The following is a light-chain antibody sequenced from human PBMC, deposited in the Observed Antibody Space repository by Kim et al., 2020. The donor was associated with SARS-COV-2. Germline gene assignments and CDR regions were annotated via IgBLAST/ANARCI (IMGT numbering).Light chain of an antibody. Sequence: SASVGDRVTITCRASQGISSYLACYQQKPGKAPKLLIYAASTLQSGVPSRFSGSGSGTDFTLTISSLQPEDFATYYCQQLNSYSYTFGQGTKLEI. CDR2: AAS. J-gene: IGKJ2*01. CDR1: QGISSY. V-gene: IGKV1-9*01. CDR3: QQLNSYSYT.